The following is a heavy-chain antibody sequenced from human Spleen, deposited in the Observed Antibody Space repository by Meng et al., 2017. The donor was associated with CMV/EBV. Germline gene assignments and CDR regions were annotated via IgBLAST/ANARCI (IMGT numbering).Heavy chain of an antibody. V-gene: IGHV3-66*02. J-gene: IGHJ4*02. CDR1: GFTVSSNY. Sequence: GESLKISCLTSGFTVSSNYMSWVRQAPGKGLEWVSVIYSGGSTYYADSVKGRFTISRDNSKNTLYLQMNSLRAEDTAVYYCARVDKGVWDYWGQGTLVTVSS. CDR3: ARVDKGVWDY. D-gene: IGHD5-12*01. CDR2: IYSGGST.